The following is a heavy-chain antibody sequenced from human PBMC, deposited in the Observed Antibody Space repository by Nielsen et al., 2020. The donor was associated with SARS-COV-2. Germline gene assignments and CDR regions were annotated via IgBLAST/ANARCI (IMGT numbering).Heavy chain of an antibody. CDR3: ARLYCSSDTCYSLFDYMDD. D-gene: IGHD2-2*01. V-gene: IGHV4-59*08. J-gene: IGHJ6*03. CDR2: ILNSGST. CDR1: GGSISNNY. Sequence: SETLSLTCTVSGGSISNNYWSWVRKPPGKGLEWIGYILNSGSTSYNPAFKSLVTISVDTSKKQFSLRLKSVTAADTAVYYCARLYCSSDTCYSLFDYMDDWGRGTTVTVSS.